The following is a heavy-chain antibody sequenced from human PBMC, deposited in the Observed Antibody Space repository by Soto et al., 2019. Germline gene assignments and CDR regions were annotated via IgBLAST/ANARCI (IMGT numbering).Heavy chain of an antibody. CDR1: GFTFSSCA. CDR2: IIDSGGST. J-gene: IGHJ6*02. CDR3: AKGRSYYYYYGVDV. V-gene: IGHV3-23*01. Sequence: GGSLRLSCAASGFTFSSCAMGWVRQAPGKGLEWVSDIIDSGGSTYYAESVKGRFTISRNNSKRTLYQQMNSLRAEDTALYYCAKGRSYYYYYGVDVWGQGTTVTVSS.